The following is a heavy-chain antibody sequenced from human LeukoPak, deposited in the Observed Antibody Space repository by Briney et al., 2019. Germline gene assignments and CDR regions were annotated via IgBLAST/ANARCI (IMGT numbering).Heavy chain of an antibody. J-gene: IGHJ4*02. CDR3: AKEFNRGLPDY. D-gene: IGHD2-21*01. CDR2: INYDGGST. Sequence: GGSLRLSCAASGFTFGIHWMHWVRQAPGKGLVWVSRINYDGGSTSYADSVKGRFTISRDNAKNTLYLQMSSLRAEDTAVYYCAKEFNRGLPDYWGQGTLVTVPS. V-gene: IGHV3-74*01. CDR1: GFTFGIHW.